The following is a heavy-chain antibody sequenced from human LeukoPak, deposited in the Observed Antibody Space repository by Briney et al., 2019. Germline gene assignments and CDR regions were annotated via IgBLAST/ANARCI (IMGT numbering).Heavy chain of an antibody. Sequence: GASVTVSCKASGYTFTSYSKNWVRQAPGQAVEWMGSINTNTGNPTYAQGFTGRSVSSWDTSVSTAYLQISSRKTEDTAVYYCARGFDYWGQGTLVTVSS. V-gene: IGHV7-4-1*02. CDR3: ARGFDY. CDR2: INTNTGNP. J-gene: IGHJ4*02. CDR1: GYTFTSYS.